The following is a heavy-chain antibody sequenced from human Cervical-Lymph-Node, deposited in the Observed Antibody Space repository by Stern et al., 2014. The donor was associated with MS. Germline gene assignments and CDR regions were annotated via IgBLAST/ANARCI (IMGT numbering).Heavy chain of an antibody. V-gene: IGHV3-43*01. CDR2: IRWDGGST. D-gene: IGHD3-22*01. CDR1: GFTFDDYT. J-gene: IGHJ4*02. CDR3: AKPITMIVVAESSYFDY. Sequence: EVQLVESGGVVVQPGGSLRLSCAASGFTFDDYTMHWVRQAPGKGLEWVSLIRWDGGSTYYADSVKGRFTISRDNSKNSLYLQMNSLRTEDTALYYCAKPITMIVVAESSYFDYWGQGTLVTVSS.